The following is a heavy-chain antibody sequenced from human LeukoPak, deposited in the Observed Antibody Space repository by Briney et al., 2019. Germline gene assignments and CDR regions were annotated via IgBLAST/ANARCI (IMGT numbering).Heavy chain of an antibody. CDR3: ARDGYNSGYFDY. J-gene: IGHJ4*02. V-gene: IGHV1-69*05. CDR1: GGTFSSYA. D-gene: IGHD5-24*01. Sequence: ASVKVSCKASGGTFSSYAISWVRQAPGQGLEWMGGIIPIFGTANYAQKFQGRVTITTDESTSTAYMELSSLRSEDTAVYYCARDGYNSGYFDYWGQGTLVTVSS. CDR2: IIPIFGTA.